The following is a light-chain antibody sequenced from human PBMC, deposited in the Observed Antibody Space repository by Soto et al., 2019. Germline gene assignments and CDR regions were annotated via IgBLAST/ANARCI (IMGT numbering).Light chain of an antibody. Sequence: EIVMTQSPATLSVSPGERATLSCRASQSVSSNLAWYQQKPGQAPRLLIYGASTRATGIPARFSGSGSGTKFTLTISSLLSEDFAFYYCQQYNNWPWTFGKGTKV. CDR1: QSVSSN. CDR3: QQYNNWPWT. V-gene: IGKV3-15*01. CDR2: GAS. J-gene: IGKJ1*01.